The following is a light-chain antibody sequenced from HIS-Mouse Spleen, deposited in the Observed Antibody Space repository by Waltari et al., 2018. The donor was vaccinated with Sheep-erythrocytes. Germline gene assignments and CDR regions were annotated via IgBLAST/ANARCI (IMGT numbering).Light chain of an antibody. J-gene: IGLJ3*02. CDR1: SSDVGSYNL. CDR2: EGS. CDR3: CSYAGSSTPWV. Sequence: QSALTQPASVSGSPGQSITISCPGTSSDVGSYNLVSWSQQHPGKAHKRMIYEGSKRPSGVSNRFSGSKSGNTASLTISGLQAEDEADYYCCSYAGSSTPWVFGGGTKLTVL. V-gene: IGLV2-23*01.